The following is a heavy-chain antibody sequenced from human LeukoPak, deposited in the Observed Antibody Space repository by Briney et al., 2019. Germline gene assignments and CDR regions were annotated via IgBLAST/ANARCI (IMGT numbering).Heavy chain of an antibody. CDR1: GFTFSSYS. D-gene: IGHD3-9*01. CDR2: IRSYGSND. V-gene: IGHV3-30*02. Sequence: GGSLRLPCAASGFTFSSYSLIWVRQAPARGLEGVAFIRSYGSNDYYEDSVRGRFTISRDYSKSTLYLQMSSLRVGDTSIYFCAKVSDGNFDWRYPRGPLDYWGQGALVTVSS. CDR3: AKVSDGNFDWRYPRGPLDY. J-gene: IGHJ4*02.